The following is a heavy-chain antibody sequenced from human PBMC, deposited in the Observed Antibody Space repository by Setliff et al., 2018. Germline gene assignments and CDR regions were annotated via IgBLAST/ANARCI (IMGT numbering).Heavy chain of an antibody. CDR2: INPSGGDT. D-gene: IGHD3-3*01. Sequence: ASVKVSCKASGNTLTNSFLHWVRQAPGQGLEWMGIINPSGGDTRYGQKFQGRVTMTRDTSTSTVYMELSSLKSEDTAMYYCARDWSGYSVFDYWGQGSLVTVSS. CDR1: GNTLTNSF. CDR3: ARDWSGYSVFDY. V-gene: IGHV1-46*01. J-gene: IGHJ4*02.